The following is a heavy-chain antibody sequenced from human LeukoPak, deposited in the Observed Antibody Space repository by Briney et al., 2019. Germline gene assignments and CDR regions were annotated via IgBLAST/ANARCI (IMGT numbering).Heavy chain of an antibody. D-gene: IGHD2-2*01. CDR3: ATVIVVPAASDPGAFDI. CDR2: IIPILGIA. CDR1: GGTFRSYA. J-gene: IGHJ3*02. V-gene: IGHV1-69*04. Sequence: GASVKVSCKASGGTFRSYAINWVRQAPGQGLEWMGRIIPILGIANYAQKFQGRVTITADKSTSTAYMELSSLRSEDTAVYYCATVIVVPAASDPGAFDIWGQGTMVTVSS.